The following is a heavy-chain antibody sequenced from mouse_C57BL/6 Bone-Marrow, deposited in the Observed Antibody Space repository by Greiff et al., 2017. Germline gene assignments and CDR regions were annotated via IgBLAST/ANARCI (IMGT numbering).Heavy chain of an antibody. CDR2: ISSGGSYT. V-gene: IGHV5-6*01. Sequence: VQLKESGGDLVKPGGSLKLSCAASGFTFSSYGMSWVRQTPDKRLEWVATISSGGSYTYYPDSVKGRFTISRDNAKTTLYLQMSSLKSEDTAMYYCARHPGGFFDYGGQGTTLTVSS. J-gene: IGHJ2*01. CDR3: ARHPGGFFDY. CDR1: GFTFSSYG.